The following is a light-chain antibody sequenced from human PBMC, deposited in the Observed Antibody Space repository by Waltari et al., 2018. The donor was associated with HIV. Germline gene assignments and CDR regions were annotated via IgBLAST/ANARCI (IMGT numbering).Light chain of an antibody. Sequence: SSELTQDPAVSVALGQTVRITCQGDSLRSYYASWYQQKPGQAPLLVIYGNNNRPSGIPDRFSGSSSGNTASLTITGAQAEDEADYYCNSRDSSGNPVVFGGGTKLTVL. V-gene: IGLV3-19*01. CDR3: NSRDSSGNPVV. CDR1: SLRSYY. CDR2: GNN. J-gene: IGLJ2*01.